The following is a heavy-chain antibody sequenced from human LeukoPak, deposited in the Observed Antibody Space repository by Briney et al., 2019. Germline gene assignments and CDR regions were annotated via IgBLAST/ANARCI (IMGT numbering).Heavy chain of an antibody. Sequence: PSETLSLTCTVSGGSISSSSYYWGWIRQPPGKGLEWIGSIYYSGSTYYNPSLKSRVTISVDTSKNQFSLKLSSVTAADTAVYYCARPGAAGATTLGAFDIWGQGTMVTVSS. J-gene: IGHJ3*02. V-gene: IGHV4-39*01. CDR3: ARPGAAGATTLGAFDI. CDR1: GGSISSSSYY. CDR2: IYYSGST. D-gene: IGHD1-26*01.